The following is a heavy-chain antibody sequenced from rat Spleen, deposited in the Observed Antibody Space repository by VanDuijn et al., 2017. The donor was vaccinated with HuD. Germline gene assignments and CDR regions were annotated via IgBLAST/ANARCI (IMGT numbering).Heavy chain of an antibody. D-gene: IGHD1-1*01. CDR1: GFTFSDFY. V-gene: IGHV5-7*01. Sequence: EVQLVESGGGLVQPGGSLKLSCVASGFTFSDFYMAWVRQAPKKGLEWVAGITYDGSSTFYRDSVKGRFTISRDDAKNSLYIQMDSLRSEDTATYYCTRLYYSNWFAYWGQGTLVTVSS. J-gene: IGHJ3*01. CDR3: TRLYYSNWFAY. CDR2: ITYDGSST.